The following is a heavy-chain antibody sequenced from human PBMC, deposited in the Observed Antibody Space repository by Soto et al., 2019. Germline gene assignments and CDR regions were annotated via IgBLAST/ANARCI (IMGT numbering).Heavy chain of an antibody. D-gene: IGHD6-6*01. CDR2: INPNSGGT. J-gene: IGHJ5*02. CDR3: ARDRGGMTNIAARLFDP. Sequence: ASVKVSCKASGYTFTGYYMHWVRQAPGQGLEWMGWINPNSGGTNYAQKFQGWVTMTRDTSISTAYMELSRLRSDDTAVYYCARDRGGMTNIAARLFDPWGQGTLVTVSS. CDR1: GYTFTGYY. V-gene: IGHV1-2*04.